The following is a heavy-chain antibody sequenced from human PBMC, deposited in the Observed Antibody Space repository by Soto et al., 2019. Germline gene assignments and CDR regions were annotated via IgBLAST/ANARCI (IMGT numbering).Heavy chain of an antibody. J-gene: IGHJ6*03. Sequence: PGGSLRLSCAASGFTVSSNYMSWVRQAPGKGLEWVSVIYSGGSTYYADSVKGRFTISRDNSKNTLYLQMNSLRAEDTAVYYCASKGYGDYDPSYYYYYMDVWGKGTTVTVSS. V-gene: IGHV3-66*01. CDR1: GFTVSSNY. CDR3: ASKGYGDYDPSYYYYYMDV. D-gene: IGHD4-17*01. CDR2: IYSGGST.